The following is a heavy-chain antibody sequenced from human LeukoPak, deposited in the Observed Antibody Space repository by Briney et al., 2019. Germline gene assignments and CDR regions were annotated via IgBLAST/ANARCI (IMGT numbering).Heavy chain of an antibody. CDR3: VRDGEGVAISVNFWFDP. D-gene: IGHD3-10*01. CDR1: GFTLTNYD. J-gene: IGHJ5*02. V-gene: IGHV1-8*01. CDR2: MNPINGST. Sequence: ASVKVSCKGSGFTLTNYDINWVRQAPGQGLEWMGWMNPINGSTGYARKFQGRVTMTRDTSISTAYMELRSLTSEDTAIYYCVRDGEGVAISVNFWFDPWGQGTLVTVSS.